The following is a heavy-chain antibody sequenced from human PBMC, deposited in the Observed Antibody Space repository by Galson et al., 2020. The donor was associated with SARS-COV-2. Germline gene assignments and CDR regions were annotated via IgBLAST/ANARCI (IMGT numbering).Heavy chain of an antibody. Sequence: GGSLRLSCAASGFLFSSYAMGWVRQAPGMGLELVSSICDSGRCAVSSDSLRGRFTISRDNSRNTLYLQMNSLRAEDTAVYYCARISLFSEGFDYWGQGTLVTVSS. V-gene: IGHV3-23*01. D-gene: IGHD3-3*01. CDR2: ICDSGRCA. CDR1: GFLFSSYA. CDR3: ARISLFSEGFDY. J-gene: IGHJ4*02.